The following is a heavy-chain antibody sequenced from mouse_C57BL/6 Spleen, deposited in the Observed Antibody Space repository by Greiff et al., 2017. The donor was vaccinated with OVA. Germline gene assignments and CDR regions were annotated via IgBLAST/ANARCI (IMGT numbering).Heavy chain of an antibody. CDR1: GYTFTSYW. CDR2: IDPSASYT. CDR3: ARVSSGFYYAMDY. Sequence: QVQLQQPGAELVMPGASVKLSCKASGYTFTSYWMHWVKQRPGQGLEWIGEIDPSASYTNYNQKFKGKSTLTVDKSSSTAYMQLSSLTSEDSAVYYCARVSSGFYYAMDYWGQGTSVTVSS. V-gene: IGHV1-69*01. D-gene: IGHD3-2*02. J-gene: IGHJ4*01.